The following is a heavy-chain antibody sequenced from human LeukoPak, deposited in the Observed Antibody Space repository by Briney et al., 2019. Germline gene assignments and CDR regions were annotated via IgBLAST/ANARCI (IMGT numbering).Heavy chain of an antibody. CDR3: ANQGGSGSYHYYYYGMDV. V-gene: IGHV4-39*01. CDR2: IYYSGST. D-gene: IGHD3-10*01. J-gene: IGHJ6*02. CDR1: GGSISSSSYY. Sequence: SETLSLTCTVSGGSISSSSYYWGWIRQPPGKGLEWVGSIYYSGSTYYNPSLKSRVTISVDTSKNQFSLKRSSVTAADTAVYYCANQGGSGSYHYYYYGMDVWGQGTTVTVSS.